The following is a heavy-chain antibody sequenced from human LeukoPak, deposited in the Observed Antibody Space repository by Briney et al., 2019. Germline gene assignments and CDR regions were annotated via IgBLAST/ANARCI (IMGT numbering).Heavy chain of an antibody. V-gene: IGHV3-64*01. D-gene: IGHD1-26*01. J-gene: IGHJ4*02. CDR2: ISSDGDST. Sequence: GESLRLSCAASGFTFSSYAMHWVRQAPGKGLEYVSAISSDGDSTYYANSVKGRFTISRDNSKNTLYLQMNSLRAEDTAVYYCAEARTGSYYPNYFDYWGQGTLVTVSS. CDR3: AEARTGSYYPNYFDY. CDR1: GFTFSSYA.